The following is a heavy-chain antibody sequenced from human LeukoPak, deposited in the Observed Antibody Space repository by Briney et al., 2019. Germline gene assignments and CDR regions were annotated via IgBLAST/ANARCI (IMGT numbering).Heavy chain of an antibody. Sequence: GASVTVSCKTSGYTFTNYYMHWVRQAPGQGLEWMGIINPSGGRTTYAQKLQGRVTMTRDMSTSTVYMELSSLRSEDTAVYYCARNVGTGAKDYWGQGTLVTVSS. CDR3: ARNVGTGAKDY. CDR2: INPSGGRT. D-gene: IGHD2-8*02. CDR1: GYTFTNYY. V-gene: IGHV1-46*01. J-gene: IGHJ4*02.